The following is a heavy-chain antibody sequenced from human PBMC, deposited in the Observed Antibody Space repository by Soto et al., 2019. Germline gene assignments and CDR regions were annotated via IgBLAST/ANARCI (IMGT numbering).Heavy chain of an antibody. CDR3: ARGARGLYFMDV. Sequence: EVQVVESGGGLVQPVGSLRLSCAASGFTFSDYWMHWVRQAPGKGLVWVSRIKGDLITTNYADSVKGRFTISRDNARNTVSLQIDSLRPEDTAVYYCARGARGLYFMDVWGKGTTVTVSS. D-gene: IGHD5-12*01. V-gene: IGHV3-74*01. CDR1: GFTFSDYW. J-gene: IGHJ6*03. CDR2: IKGDLITT.